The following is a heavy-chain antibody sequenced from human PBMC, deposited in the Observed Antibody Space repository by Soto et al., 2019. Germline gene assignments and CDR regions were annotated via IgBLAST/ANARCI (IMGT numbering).Heavy chain of an antibody. D-gene: IGHD3-9*01. CDR1: GYHLTSYG. CDR2: ISAYNGDT. V-gene: IGHV1-18*01. Sequence: QVQLVQSGAEVKKPGASVKVSCKASGYHLTSYGISWVRQAPGQGLEWMGWISAYNGDTNYAQKFQGRGTLTTDTSTSTAYMELRSLRSDDTAVYYCATTTGYSYYYYGMGVCGQGTTVTVSS. CDR3: ATTTGYSYYYYGMGV. J-gene: IGHJ6*02.